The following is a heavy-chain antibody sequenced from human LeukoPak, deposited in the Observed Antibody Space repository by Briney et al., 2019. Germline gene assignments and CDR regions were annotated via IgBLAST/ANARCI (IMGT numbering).Heavy chain of an antibody. Sequence: SQTLSLICTVSGGSISSGGYYWSWIRQHPGKGLEWIGYIYYSGSTYYNPSLKSRVTISVDTSKNQFSLKLSSVTAADTAVYYCARTSIAVAGVDYWGQGTLVTVSS. J-gene: IGHJ4*02. CDR1: GGSISSGGYY. V-gene: IGHV4-31*03. CDR2: IYYSGST. CDR3: ARTSIAVAGVDY. D-gene: IGHD6-19*01.